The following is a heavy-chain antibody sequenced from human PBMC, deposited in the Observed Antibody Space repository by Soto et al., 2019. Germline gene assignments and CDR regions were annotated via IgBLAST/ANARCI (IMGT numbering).Heavy chain of an antibody. V-gene: IGHV3-23*01. CDR3: AKDMGYCSSTSCYEFAFDI. Sequence: GGSLRLSCAASGFTFSSYAMSWVRQAPGKGLEWVSAISGSGGSTYYADSVKGRFTIPRDNSKNTLYLQMNSLRAEDTAVYYCAKDMGYCSSTSCYEFAFDIWGQGTMVTVSS. D-gene: IGHD2-2*01. J-gene: IGHJ3*02. CDR2: ISGSGGST. CDR1: GFTFSSYA.